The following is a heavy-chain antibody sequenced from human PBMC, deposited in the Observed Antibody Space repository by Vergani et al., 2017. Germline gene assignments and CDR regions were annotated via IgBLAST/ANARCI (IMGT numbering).Heavy chain of an antibody. CDR1: GGTFSSYA. CDR3: ARDSGSSWYFDY. D-gene: IGHD6-13*01. Sequence: VQLVQSGAEVKKPGSSVKVSCKASGGTFSSYAISWVRQAPGKGLEWVANIKQDGSEKYYVDSVKGRFTISRENAKNSLYLQMNSLRAEDTAVYYCARDSGSSWYFDYWGQGTLVTVSS. CDR2: IKQDGSEK. V-gene: IGHV3-7*01. J-gene: IGHJ4*02.